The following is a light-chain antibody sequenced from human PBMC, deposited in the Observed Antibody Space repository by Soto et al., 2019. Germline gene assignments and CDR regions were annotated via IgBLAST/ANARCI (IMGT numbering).Light chain of an antibody. Sequence: EIVLTQSPATLSLSPGERATLSCRASQSVSTYLAWYQQRPGQAPRLLIYDASYRATDVPPRFSGSGSGTDFPLTISRLEPEDFAVYYCQQRRSWPPTITFGQGTRLDI. J-gene: IGKJ5*01. CDR1: QSVSTY. V-gene: IGKV3-11*01. CDR3: QQRRSWPPTIT. CDR2: DAS.